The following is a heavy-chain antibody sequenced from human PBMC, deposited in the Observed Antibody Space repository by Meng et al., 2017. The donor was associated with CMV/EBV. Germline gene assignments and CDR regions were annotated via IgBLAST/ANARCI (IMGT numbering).Heavy chain of an antibody. V-gene: IGHV1-18*01. D-gene: IGHD3-10*01. J-gene: IGHJ4*02. Sequence: VKLVQSGGEVKKPEAQVQVSCKASGYTFTSYGISWVRQAPGQGLEWMGWISAYNGNTNYAQKLQGRVTMTTDTSTSTAYMELRSLRSDDTAVYYCARAWVGEEYYFDYWGQGTLVTVSS. CDR1: GYTFTSYG. CDR3: ARAWVGEEYYFDY. CDR2: ISAYNGNT.